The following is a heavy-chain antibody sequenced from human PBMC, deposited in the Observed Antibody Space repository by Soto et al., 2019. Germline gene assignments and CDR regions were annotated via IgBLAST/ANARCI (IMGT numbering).Heavy chain of an antibody. CDR2: VYSGGTT. J-gene: IGHJ4*02. D-gene: IGHD3-22*01. CDR3: ARAGSPFDSDSSGYWGFDH. Sequence: GGSMRLSCVASGFAVSNNYMNWVSQAHGKGLEWVSVVYSGGTTYYADSVRGRFTVSRDDSKNTLFLQMSSLRAEDTAVYYCARAGSPFDSDSSGYWGFDHWGQGTLVTVSS. CDR1: GFAVSNNY. V-gene: IGHV3-53*01.